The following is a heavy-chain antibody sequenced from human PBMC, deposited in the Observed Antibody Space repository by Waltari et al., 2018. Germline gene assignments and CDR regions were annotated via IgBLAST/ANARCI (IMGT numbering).Heavy chain of an antibody. D-gene: IGHD4-17*01. Sequence: QVQLQESGPGLVKPSETLSLTCTVSGGSISSYYWSWIRQPPGKGLEWLGYIYYSGSTNDNPSLKERVTISVDTAKNQFSLKLSSVTAADTAVHYCAIYGDYLNAWFDPWGQGTLVTVSS. CDR1: GGSISSYY. V-gene: IGHV4-59*01. CDR3: AIYGDYLNAWFDP. J-gene: IGHJ5*02. CDR2: IYYSGST.